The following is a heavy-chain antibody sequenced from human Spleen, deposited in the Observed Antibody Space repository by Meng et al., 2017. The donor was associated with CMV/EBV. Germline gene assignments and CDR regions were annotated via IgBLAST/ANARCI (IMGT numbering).Heavy chain of an antibody. D-gene: IGHD2-8*02. CDR2: IYHSGST. J-gene: IGHJ4*02. Sequence: TLSLTCAVYGGSFSGYYWSWIRQPPGKGLEWIGEIYHSGSTNYNPSLKSRVTISVDKSKNQFSLKLSSVTAADTAVYYCAKDTTGFDYWGQGTLVTVSS. V-gene: IGHV4-34*01. CDR3: AKDTTGFDY. CDR1: GGSFSGYY.